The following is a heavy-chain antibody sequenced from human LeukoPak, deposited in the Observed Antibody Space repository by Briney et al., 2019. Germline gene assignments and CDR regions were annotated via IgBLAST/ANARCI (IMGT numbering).Heavy chain of an antibody. CDR3: ASGSGVAVAGSLWGAFDI. J-gene: IGHJ3*02. Sequence: PSETLSLTCTVSGGSISSYYWSWIRQPPGKGREWIGYSYYSGSTNYNPSLRSRVTIPVDTSKTKFSLKLSSVTAAGTAVYYCASGSGVAVAGSLWGAFDIWGQGTMVTVSS. CDR1: GGSISSYY. D-gene: IGHD6-19*01. CDR2: SYYSGST. V-gene: IGHV4-59*08.